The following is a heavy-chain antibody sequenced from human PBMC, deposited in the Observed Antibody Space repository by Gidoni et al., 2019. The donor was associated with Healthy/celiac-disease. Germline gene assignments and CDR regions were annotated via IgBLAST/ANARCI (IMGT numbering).Heavy chain of an antibody. V-gene: IGHV4-38-2*02. Sequence: QVQLQESGPGLVKPSETLSLTCTVSGYSISSGYSWGWIRQPPGKGQEWIGSIYHIGSTNYHPSLKSRVTISVDTSKNQFSLKLSSVTAADTAVYYCASADYGDYVTWGQGTLVTVSS. CDR3: ASADYGDYVT. CDR2: IYHIGST. J-gene: IGHJ4*02. D-gene: IGHD4-17*01. CDR1: GYSISSGYS.